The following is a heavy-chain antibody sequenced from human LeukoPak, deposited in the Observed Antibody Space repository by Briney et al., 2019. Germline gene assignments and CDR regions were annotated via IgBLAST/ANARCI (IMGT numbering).Heavy chain of an antibody. D-gene: IGHD6-13*01. CDR1: GGTFSGYA. J-gene: IGHJ5*01. CDR3: ASSSSGQHDS. V-gene: IGHV1-69*05. CDR2: IIPIFGTA. Sequence: SVKVSCKASGGTFSGYAISWVRQAPGQGLEWMGGIIPIFGTANYAQKFQGRVTITTDKSTSTVYMELSGLRSEDTAVYYCASSSSGQHDSWGQGTLVTVSS.